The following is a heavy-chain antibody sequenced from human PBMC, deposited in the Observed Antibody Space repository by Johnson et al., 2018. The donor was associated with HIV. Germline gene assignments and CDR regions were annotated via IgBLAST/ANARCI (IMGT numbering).Heavy chain of an antibody. CDR1: GFTFDDYA. Sequence: EVQLVESGGGLVQPGRSLRLSCAASGFTFDDYAMHWVRQAPGKGLEWVSGISWNSGSIGYADSVKGRFTFSRDNAKKSLYLQMKSLRAEDTALYYCVRAQFLEWLFFDSFDIWGQGTMVTVAS. CDR2: ISWNSGSI. J-gene: IGHJ3*02. CDR3: VRAQFLEWLFFDSFDI. V-gene: IGHV3-9*01. D-gene: IGHD3-3*01.